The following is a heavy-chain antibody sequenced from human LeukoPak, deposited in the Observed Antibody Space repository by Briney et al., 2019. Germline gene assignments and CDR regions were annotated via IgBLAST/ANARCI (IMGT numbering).Heavy chain of an antibody. CDR3: ARGSSSWYGRYNWIDP. Sequence: SETLSLTCAVYGGSFSGYYWSWIRQPPGKGLEWIGEINHSGSTNYNPSLKSRVTISVDTSKNQFSLKLSSATAADTAVYYCARGSSSWYGRYNWIDPWGQGTLVTVSS. V-gene: IGHV4-34*01. CDR1: GGSFSGYY. D-gene: IGHD6-13*01. CDR2: INHSGST. J-gene: IGHJ5*02.